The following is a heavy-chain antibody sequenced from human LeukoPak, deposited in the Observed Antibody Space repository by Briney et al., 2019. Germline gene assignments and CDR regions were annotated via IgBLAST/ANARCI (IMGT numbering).Heavy chain of an antibody. CDR1: GFTFTSA. D-gene: IGHD2-2*01. CDR3: TKGESQPKYYFDY. Sequence: GGSLRLSCAAPGFTFTSAMRWVRQAPGKGLEWVSSISGSGGNTFYADSVKGRFTISRDNSKNTLYLQMNSLRAEDTAVYYCTKGESQPKYYFDYWGQGTLVTVSS. V-gene: IGHV3-23*01. J-gene: IGHJ4*02. CDR2: ISGSGGNT.